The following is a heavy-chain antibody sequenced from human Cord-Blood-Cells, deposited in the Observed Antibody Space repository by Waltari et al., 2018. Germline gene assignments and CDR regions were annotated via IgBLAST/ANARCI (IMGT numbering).Heavy chain of an antibody. CDR1: GGSFSGYY. V-gene: IGHV4-34*01. Sequence: QVQLQQWGAGLLKPSETLSLTCAVYGGSFSGYYWSWIRQPPGKGLEWIGEINHSGSTNYNPSLKSRVTISVDTSKNQFSLKLSSVNAADTAVYYCARAAEYSSSYYYYGMDVWGQGTTVTVSS. J-gene: IGHJ6*02. D-gene: IGHD6-6*01. CDR3: ARAAEYSSSYYYYGMDV. CDR2: INHSGST.